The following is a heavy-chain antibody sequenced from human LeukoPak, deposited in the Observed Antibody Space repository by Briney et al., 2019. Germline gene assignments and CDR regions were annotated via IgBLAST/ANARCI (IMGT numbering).Heavy chain of an antibody. D-gene: IGHD2-8*02. J-gene: IGHJ4*02. CDR3: ARDTGRSPGDY. CDR1: GYIFTIYG. Sequence: ASVKVSCKAPGYIFTIYGITWVRQAPGQGLEWMGWISTYNGDTNYAQNLQGRVTMTTDTSTSTAYMDLRSLRSDDTAVYYCARDTGRSPGDYWGQGTLVTVSS. CDR2: ISTYNGDT. V-gene: IGHV1-18*01.